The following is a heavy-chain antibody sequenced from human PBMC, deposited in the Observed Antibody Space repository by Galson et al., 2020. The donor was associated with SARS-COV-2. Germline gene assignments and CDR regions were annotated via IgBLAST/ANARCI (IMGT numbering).Heavy chain of an antibody. V-gene: IGHV1-2*02. J-gene: IGHJ3*02. CDR3: ARGTTFYDDGHDAFDI. CDR1: GYPFIGYY. CDR2: INPNSGDL. D-gene: IGHD5-12*01. Sequence: GESLKISCKASGYPFIGYYLHWVRQAPGQGLEWMGWINPNSGDLFYAQNFQGRVTLSRDTSISTAYMDLRSLRSDDAAVYYCARGTTFYDDGHDAFDIWGQGTMVTVSS.